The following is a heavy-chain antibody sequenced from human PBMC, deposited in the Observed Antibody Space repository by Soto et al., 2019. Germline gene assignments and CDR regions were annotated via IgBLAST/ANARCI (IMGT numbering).Heavy chain of an antibody. CDR3: AKAKNDYNWDNRPPFDY. CDR1: GFTLRNYA. J-gene: IGHJ4*02. CDR2: ISANDVGT. D-gene: IGHD1-20*01. Sequence: GGSLSLSXEASGFTLRNYAMTWVRQAPGKGLEWVSLISANDVGTYYAESVKTRFTISTDQSRNTVYLQMDSLRADDTAIYYWAKAKNDYNWDNRPPFDYWGQGTLVTVSS. V-gene: IGHV3-23*01.